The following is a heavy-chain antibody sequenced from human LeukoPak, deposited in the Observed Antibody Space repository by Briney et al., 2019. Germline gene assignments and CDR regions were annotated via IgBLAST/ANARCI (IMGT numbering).Heavy chain of an antibody. CDR3: AKDGGPKTPGHCSTTTCYYYFGMNV. CDR1: GFTFDDYA. D-gene: IGHD2-2*01. V-gene: IGHV3-9*01. Sequence: PGRSLRVSCAASGFTFDDYAMHCVRQAPGKGLEWVSTISWHSGNIVYADSVKGRFTISRDSAKSSLYLQMNSLRAEDTALYYCAKDGGPKTPGHCSTTTCYYYFGMNVWGQGTTVTVSS. CDR2: ISWHSGNI. J-gene: IGHJ6*02.